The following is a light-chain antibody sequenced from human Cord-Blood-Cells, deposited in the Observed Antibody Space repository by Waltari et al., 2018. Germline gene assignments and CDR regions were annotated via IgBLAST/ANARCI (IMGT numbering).Light chain of an antibody. CDR3: QQSYSTRYT. CDR1: QSISSY. J-gene: IGKJ2*01. V-gene: IGKV1-39*01. CDR2: AAS. Sequence: DIKMTKPPSSLSAPVGDRLTITCRASQSISSYLNGYQQKPGKAPKLLIYAASRLQSGVPSRFSGSASGTDFTLTISSLQPEDFATCYCQQSYSTRYTFGQGTKLEIK.